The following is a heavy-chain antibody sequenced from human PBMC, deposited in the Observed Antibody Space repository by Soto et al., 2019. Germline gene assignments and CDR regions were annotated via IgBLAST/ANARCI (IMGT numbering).Heavy chain of an antibody. CDR1: GVSISSNNW. J-gene: IGHJ4*02. CDR2: MYHTGST. D-gene: IGHD3-22*01. Sequence: QVQLQESGPGLVKPSGTLSLTCAVSGVSISSNNWWSWFRQPPGKGLVWIGEMYHTGSTNYNPCLKSRVTISVDKSKNHFSLELNSVTAADTAVYYCARSSRYQYDSSEGNFDYWGQGTLVTVSS. V-gene: IGHV4-4*02. CDR3: ARSSRYQYDSSEGNFDY.